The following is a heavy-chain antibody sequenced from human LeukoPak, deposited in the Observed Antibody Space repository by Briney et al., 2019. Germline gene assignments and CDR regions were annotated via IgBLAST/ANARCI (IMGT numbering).Heavy chain of an antibody. V-gene: IGHV1-69*13. CDR1: GGTFSSYA. J-gene: IGHJ4*02. Sequence: VKVSCKASGGTFSSYAISWVRQAPGRGLEWMGGIIPIFGTANYAQKFQGRVTITADESTSTAYMELSSLRSEDTAVYYCARDNLRGYSYGLEYYFDYWGQGTLVTVSS. CDR2: IIPIFGTA. CDR3: ARDNLRGYSYGLEYYFDY. D-gene: IGHD5-18*01.